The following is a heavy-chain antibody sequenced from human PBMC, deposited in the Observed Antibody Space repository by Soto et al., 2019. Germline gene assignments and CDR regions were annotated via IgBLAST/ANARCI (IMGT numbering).Heavy chain of an antibody. CDR1: GGSVSSGSYY. V-gene: IGHV4-61*01. J-gene: IGHJ3*02. D-gene: IGHD6-19*01. CDR2: IYYSGST. CDR3: ARGQWLDGGDAFDI. Sequence: QVQLQESGPGLVKPSETLSLTCTVSGGSVSSGSYYWSWIRQPPGKGLEWIGYIYYSGSTNYNPSLKNRVTISVDTSKNQFSLKLSSVTAADTAVYYCARGQWLDGGDAFDIWGQGTMVTVSS.